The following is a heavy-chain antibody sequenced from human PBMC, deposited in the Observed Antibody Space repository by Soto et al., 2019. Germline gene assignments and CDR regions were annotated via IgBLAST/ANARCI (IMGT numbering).Heavy chain of an antibody. CDR2: IIPIFGTA. Sequence: QVQLVQSGAEVKKPGSSVKVSCKASGGTFSSYAISWVRQAPGQGLEWMGGIIPIFGTANYAQKFQGRVTITADESTSTAYMELSSLRSEDSAVYYSAGPLGTTVTTSYYYYYGMDVWGQGTTVTVSS. J-gene: IGHJ6*02. D-gene: IGHD4-17*01. CDR3: AGPLGTTVTTSYYYYYGMDV. V-gene: IGHV1-69*01. CDR1: GGTFSSYA.